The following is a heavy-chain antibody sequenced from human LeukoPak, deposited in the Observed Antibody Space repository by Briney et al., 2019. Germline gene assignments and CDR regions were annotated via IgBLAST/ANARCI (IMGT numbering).Heavy chain of an antibody. J-gene: IGHJ4*02. D-gene: IGHD5-24*01. V-gene: IGHV3-48*03. Sequence: GGSLTLSCAAAGFTFSSYEMNWVRQAPGKGLEWVSYISSSDSNIYYADSVKGRFTISRHNAKHSLYLKMNSLRAGHTAVYYCARTIGMATISYLDFWGKGTLVTVSS. CDR1: GFTFSSYE. CDR3: ARTIGMATISYLDF. CDR2: ISSSDSNI.